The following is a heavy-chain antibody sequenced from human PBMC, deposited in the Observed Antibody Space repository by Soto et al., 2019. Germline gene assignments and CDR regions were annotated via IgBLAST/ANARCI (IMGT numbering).Heavy chain of an antibody. J-gene: IGHJ4*02. CDR1: GFTFSAYA. Sequence: GGSLRLSCAASGFTFSAYAMGWVRQPPGKGLEWVSSIGVSDGSRYYADSVKGRFSISRDNSENTVYLQMNGLRAEDTAVYYCVKDTAAWRQVWGYEYSGQGVHVNVSS. CDR3: VKDTAAWRQVWGYEY. CDR2: IGVSDGSR. V-gene: IGHV3-23*01. D-gene: IGHD3-16*01.